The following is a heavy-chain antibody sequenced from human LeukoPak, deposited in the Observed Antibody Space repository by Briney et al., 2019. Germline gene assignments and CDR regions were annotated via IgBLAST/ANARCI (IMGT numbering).Heavy chain of an antibody. CDR3: ARDMGSGSLHY. Sequence: GRSLRLSCAASGFTFSSYGMHWVRQAPGKGLEWVAVIWYDGSNKYYADSVKGRFTIPRDNSKNTLYLQMNSLRAEDTAVYYCARDMGSGSLHYWGQGTLVTVSS. CDR1: GFTFSSYG. D-gene: IGHD1-26*01. CDR2: IWYDGSNK. J-gene: IGHJ4*02. V-gene: IGHV3-33*01.